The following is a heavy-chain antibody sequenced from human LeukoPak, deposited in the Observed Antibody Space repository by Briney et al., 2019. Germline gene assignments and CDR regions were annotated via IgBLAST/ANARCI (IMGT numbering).Heavy chain of an antibody. V-gene: IGHV4-39*07. Sequence: SETLSLTCTVSGGSISSSSYYWGWIRQPPGKGLEWIGSIYYSGSTYYNPSLKSRVTISVDTSKNQFSLKLSSVTAADTAVYYCARGERRDGYNSADFDYWGQGTLVTVSS. CDR1: GGSISSSSYY. CDR3: ARGERRDGYNSADFDY. J-gene: IGHJ4*02. CDR2: IYYSGST. D-gene: IGHD5-24*01.